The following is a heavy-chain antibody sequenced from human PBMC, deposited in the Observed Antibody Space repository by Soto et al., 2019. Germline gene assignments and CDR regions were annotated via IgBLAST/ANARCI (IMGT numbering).Heavy chain of an antibody. CDR1: GYSFTSYW. J-gene: IGHJ3*02. D-gene: IGHD3-16*01. CDR2: IYPGDSDT. CDR3: ASRGDYIWGSYPNSNDPVSAFDI. V-gene: IGHV5-51*01. Sequence: GESLKISCKGSGYSFTSYWIGWVRQMPGKGLEWMGIIYPGDSDTRYSPSFQGQVTISADKSISTAYLQWSSLKASDTAMYYCASRGDYIWGSYPNSNDPVSAFDIWGQGTMVTVSS.